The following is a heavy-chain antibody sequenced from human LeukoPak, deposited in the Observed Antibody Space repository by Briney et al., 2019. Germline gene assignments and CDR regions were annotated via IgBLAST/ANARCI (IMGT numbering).Heavy chain of an antibody. CDR2: IKQDGSEN. D-gene: IGHD3-22*01. Sequence: GGSLRLSCAASGFTFSSYWMSWVRQAPGKGLEWVANIKQDGSENYYVDSVKGRFTISRDNAKNSLYLQMKSLRAEDTAIYYCARGLHSRLYDSSGYYPYWGQGTLVTVSS. V-gene: IGHV3-7*01. J-gene: IGHJ4*02. CDR1: GFTFSSYW. CDR3: ARGLHSRLYDSSGYYPY.